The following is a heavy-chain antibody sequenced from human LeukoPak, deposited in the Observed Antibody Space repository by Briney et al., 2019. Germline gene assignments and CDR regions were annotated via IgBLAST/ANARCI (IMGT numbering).Heavy chain of an antibody. CDR2: IRGSGDT. CDR3: AKTFPYGTTWYGLCDY. Sequence: QPGGSLRLSCAASGFPFRNNVMTWVRQAPGRGLDWLAAIRGSGDTYYADSVKGRFTISRDNSKNMLYLQMNSLRAEDTAVYYCAKTFPYGTTWYGLCDYWGQGALVTVSS. J-gene: IGHJ4*02. D-gene: IGHD3-10*01. CDR1: GFPFRNNV. V-gene: IGHV3-23*01.